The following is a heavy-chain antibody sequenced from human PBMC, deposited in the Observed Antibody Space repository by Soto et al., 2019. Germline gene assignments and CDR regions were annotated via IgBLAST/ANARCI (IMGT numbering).Heavy chain of an antibody. V-gene: IGHV4-34*01. CDR3: ALAPAARFLH. D-gene: IGHD2-2*01. CDR2: INPSGTT. J-gene: IGHJ1*01. Sequence: SETLSLTCAVYGASLSAYYWSWIRQPPGKGLEWTGEINPSGTTTYNPSLKSRVTISVDTSKNQFSLKLSSVTAADTAVYHCALAPAARFLHWGQGTLVTVSS. CDR1: GASLSAYY.